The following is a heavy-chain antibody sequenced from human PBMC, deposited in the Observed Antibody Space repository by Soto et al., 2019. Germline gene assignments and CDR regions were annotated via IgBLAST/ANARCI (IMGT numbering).Heavy chain of an antibody. D-gene: IGHD2-21*02. V-gene: IGHV3-21*01. CDR3: ARDEAYCGGDCYYYYGMDV. Sequence: EVQLVESGGGLVKPGGSLRLSCAASGFTFSSYSMNWVRQAPGKGLEWVSSISSSSSYIYYADSVKGRFTISRDNAKNSLYLQMNSLRAEDTAVYYCARDEAYCGGDCYYYYGMDVWGQGTTFTVSS. CDR1: GFTFSSYS. J-gene: IGHJ6*02. CDR2: ISSSSSYI.